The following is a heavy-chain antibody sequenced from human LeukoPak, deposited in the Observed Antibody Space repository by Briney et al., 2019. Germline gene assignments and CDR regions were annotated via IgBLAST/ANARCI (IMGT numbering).Heavy chain of an antibody. CDR2: IWSDGNNR. J-gene: IGHJ6*03. Sequence: PGGSLRLSCATSGFTFGNYGMHWVRQATGKGLEWVSLIWSDGNNRFYADSVKGRFTISRDNSKNMLYLQMDSLRPEDTAVYYCAKDPGASVSGFHMDVWGKGTTVIVSS. CDR3: AKDPGASVSGFHMDV. V-gene: IGHV3-30*02. CDR1: GFTFGNYG. D-gene: IGHD2-8*02.